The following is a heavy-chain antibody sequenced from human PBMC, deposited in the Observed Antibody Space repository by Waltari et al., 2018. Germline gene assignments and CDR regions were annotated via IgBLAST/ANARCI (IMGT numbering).Heavy chain of an antibody. CDR1: GFTFRKYW. J-gene: IGHJ5*01. V-gene: IGHV3-74*01. CDR3: ARDLAGRDDS. D-gene: IGHD6-19*01. CDR2: INEDGKTT. Sequence: EVQLVESGGGLVPPGGSLRLSCAASGFTFRKYWIHWVRQAPGQGLVWVSRINEDGKTTTYADSVKGRFTISRDNAKNTMYLQMKSLRPEDTAVYFCARDLAGRDDSWGQGTLVTVSS.